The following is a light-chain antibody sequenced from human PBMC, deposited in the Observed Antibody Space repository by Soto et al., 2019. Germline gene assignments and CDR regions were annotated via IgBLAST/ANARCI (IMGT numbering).Light chain of an antibody. CDR3: QSYDSSLSGSV. CDR1: SSNIGAGYD. V-gene: IGLV1-40*01. J-gene: IGLJ2*01. Sequence: QPVLTQPPSVSGAQGQRVTISCTGSSSNIGAGYDVHWYQQLPGTAPKLLIYSNSNRPSGVPDRFSGSKSGTSASLAITGLQAEDEADYYCQSYDSSLSGSVFGGGTKVTVL. CDR2: SNS.